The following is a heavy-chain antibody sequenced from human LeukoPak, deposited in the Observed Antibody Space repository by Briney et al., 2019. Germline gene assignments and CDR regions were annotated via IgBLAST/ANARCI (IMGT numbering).Heavy chain of an antibody. D-gene: IGHD1-7*01. J-gene: IGHJ4*02. CDR1: GGSFSGYY. CDR3: SGERAGTIIDY. Sequence: PSETLSLTCAVYGGSFSGYYWSWLRQPPGKGLEWIGSISSSGTTYYNPSLKNRVSISVDTSKNQFSLKLTSVTDADTAVHYCSGERAGTIIDYWGQGSLVTVSS. V-gene: IGHV4-34*01. CDR2: ISSSGTT.